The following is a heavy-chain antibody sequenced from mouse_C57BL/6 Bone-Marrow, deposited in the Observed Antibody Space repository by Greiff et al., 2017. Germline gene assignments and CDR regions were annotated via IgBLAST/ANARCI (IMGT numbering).Heavy chain of an antibody. V-gene: IGHV14-4*01. D-gene: IGHD2-4*01. CDR3: TTTYDYDDGFAY. J-gene: IGHJ3*01. CDR2: IDPENGDT. CDR1: GFNIKDDY. Sequence: VQLQQSGAELVRPGASVKLSCTASGFNIKDDYMHWVKQRPEQGLEWIGWIDPENGDTEYASKFQGKATMTADTSSNTAYLQLSSLTSEDTAVYYCTTTYDYDDGFAYWGQGTLVTVSA.